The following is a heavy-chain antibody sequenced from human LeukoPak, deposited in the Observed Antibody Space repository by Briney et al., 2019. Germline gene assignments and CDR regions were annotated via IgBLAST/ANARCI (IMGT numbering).Heavy chain of an antibody. V-gene: IGHV4-39*07. J-gene: IGHJ4*02. CDR1: GGSLSSSSYY. D-gene: IGHD5-12*01. Sequence: SETLSLTCTVSGGSLSSSSYYWGWIRQPPGKGLEWIGSIYYSGSTYYNPSLKSRVTISVDTSKNQFSLKLSPLTAADPADYSCARGDSGYDFQNNYWGQGNLVTASS. CDR2: IYYSGST. CDR3: ARGDSGYDFQNNY.